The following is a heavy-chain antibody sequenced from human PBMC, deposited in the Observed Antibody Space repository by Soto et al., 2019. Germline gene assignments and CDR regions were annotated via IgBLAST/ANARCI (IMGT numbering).Heavy chain of an antibody. J-gene: IGHJ3*02. CDR1: GGTFSSYT. D-gene: IGHD4-4*01. Sequence: GASVKVSCKASGGTFSSYTISWVRQAPGQGLEWMGRIIPILGIANYAQKFQGRATITADKSTSTAYMGLSRLRSEDTAVYYCARVLLGNPKYDSNYEDVAFDIWGQGTMVTASS. CDR3: ARVLLGNPKYDSNYEDVAFDI. CDR2: IIPILGIA. V-gene: IGHV1-69*02.